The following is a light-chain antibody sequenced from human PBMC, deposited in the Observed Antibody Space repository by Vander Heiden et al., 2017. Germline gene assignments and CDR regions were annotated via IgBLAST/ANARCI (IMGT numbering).Light chain of an antibody. Sequence: VLTQPPSASGTPGQRVTISCSGSSSNIGSNTVNWYQQLPGTAPKLLIYSNNQRPSGVPDRFSGSKSGTSASLAISGLQSEDEADYYCAAWDGSLNGWVFGGGTKLTVL. CDR2: SNN. J-gene: IGLJ3*02. CDR1: SSNIGSNT. V-gene: IGLV1-44*01. CDR3: AAWDGSLNGWV.